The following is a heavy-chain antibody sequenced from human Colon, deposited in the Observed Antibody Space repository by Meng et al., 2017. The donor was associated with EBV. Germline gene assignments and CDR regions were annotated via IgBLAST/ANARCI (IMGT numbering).Heavy chain of an antibody. CDR1: GFTFTNAW. J-gene: IGHJ5*02. V-gene: IGHV3-15*02. CDR3: TTGKQWLVP. CDR2: IRNKTHGGTA. Sequence: EVQLGEPVVALVKPGGSLRLSVAASGFTFTNAWMSWVRQAPGKGLEWIGRIRNKTHGGTADYAAPVKGRFSISRDDSENTLYLQMNSLKIEDTAMYFCTTGKQWLVPWGQGTLVTVSS. D-gene: IGHD6-19*01.